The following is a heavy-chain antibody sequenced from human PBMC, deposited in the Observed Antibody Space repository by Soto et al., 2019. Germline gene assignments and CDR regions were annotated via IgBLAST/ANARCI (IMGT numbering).Heavy chain of an antibody. Sequence: GGSLRLSCAASGFTFSSYSMNWVRQAPGKGLEWVSFISSSSSYIYYADSVKGRFTISRDNAKNSLYLQMNSLRAEDTAVYSCARGEGSKAMVESNYYYYMDVWGKGTTVTVSS. D-gene: IGHD5-18*01. CDR1: GFTFSSYS. CDR3: ARGEGSKAMVESNYYYYMDV. V-gene: IGHV3-21*01. J-gene: IGHJ6*03. CDR2: ISSSSSYI.